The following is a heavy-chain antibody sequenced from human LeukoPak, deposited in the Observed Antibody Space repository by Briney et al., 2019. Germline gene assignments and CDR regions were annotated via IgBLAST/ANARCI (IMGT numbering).Heavy chain of an antibody. Sequence: SETLSLTCAVSGGSISSGGYSWSWIRQPPGKGLEWIGYIYHSGSTYYNPSLKSRVTISVDRSKNQFSLKLSSVTAADTAVYYCASTESPAAIPFHYWGQGTLVTVPS. CDR3: ASTESPAAIPFHY. V-gene: IGHV4-30-2*01. J-gene: IGHJ4*02. D-gene: IGHD2-2*02. CDR2: IYHSGST. CDR1: GGSISSGGYS.